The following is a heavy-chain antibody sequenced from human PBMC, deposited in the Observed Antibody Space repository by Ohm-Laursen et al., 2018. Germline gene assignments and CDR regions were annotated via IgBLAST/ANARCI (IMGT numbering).Heavy chain of an antibody. CDR3: AKDRGIAVAGTDY. CDR2: ISSSGSTI. V-gene: IGHV3-48*03. D-gene: IGHD6-19*01. CDR1: GFTFSSYE. J-gene: IGHJ4*01. Sequence: SLRLSCTASGFTFSSYEMNWVRQAPGKGLEWVSYISSSGSTIYYADSVKGRFTISRDNAKNSLYLQMNSLRAEDTAVYYCAKDRGIAVAGTDYWGQGTLVTVSS.